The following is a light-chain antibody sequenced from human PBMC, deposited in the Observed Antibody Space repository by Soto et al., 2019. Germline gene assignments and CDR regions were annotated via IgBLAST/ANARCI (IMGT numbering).Light chain of an antibody. V-gene: IGKV1-39*01. J-gene: IGKJ1*01. CDR3: QLTDITPPRA. Sequence: DIQMTQSPSSLSASIGDRVTITCRASQEIKTYLHWYQQKPGKAPTLLIYAPSNLQAWVPSRFNGSGSGTYFTLTIGSLQPEDFATYVCQLTDITPPRAFGQGTKVEIK. CDR2: APS. CDR1: QEIKTY.